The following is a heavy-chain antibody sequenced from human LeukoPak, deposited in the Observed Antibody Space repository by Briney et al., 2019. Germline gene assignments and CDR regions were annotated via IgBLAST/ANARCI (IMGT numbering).Heavy chain of an antibody. CDR1: GFTFSSYA. CDR3: AKDRIAAPQGLDY. V-gene: IGHV3-23*01. D-gene: IGHD6-6*01. CDR2: ISGSGGST. J-gene: IGHJ4*02. Sequence: GGSLRLSCAASGFTFSSYAMSWVRQAPGKGLEWVSAISGSGGSTYYADSVKGRFTISRDNSKNTLYLQMNSLRAEGTAVYYCAKDRIAAPQGLDYWGQGTLVTVSS.